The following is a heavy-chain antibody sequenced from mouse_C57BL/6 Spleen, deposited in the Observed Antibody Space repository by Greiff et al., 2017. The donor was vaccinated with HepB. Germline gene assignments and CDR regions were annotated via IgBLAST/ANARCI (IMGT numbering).Heavy chain of an antibody. V-gene: IGHV10-1*01. CDR2: IRSKSNNYAT. D-gene: IGHD5-1*01. Sequence: EVQGVESGGGLVQPKGSLKLSCAASGFSFNTYAMNWVRQAPGKGLEWVARIRSKSNNYATYYADSVKDRFTISRDDSESMLYLQMNNLKTEDTAMYYCVSEYRWYFDVWGTGTTVTVSS. CDR1: GFSFNTYA. CDR3: VSEYRWYFDV. J-gene: IGHJ1*03.